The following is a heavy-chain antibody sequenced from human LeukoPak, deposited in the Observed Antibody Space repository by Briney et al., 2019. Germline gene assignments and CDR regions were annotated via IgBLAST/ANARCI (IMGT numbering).Heavy chain of an antibody. V-gene: IGHV1-69*13. CDR3: ARDRMEPGGGSCYRFDP. CDR2: IIPIFGTA. CDR1: GGTFSSYA. J-gene: IGHJ5*02. D-gene: IGHD2-15*01. Sequence: ASVKVSCKASGGTFSSYAISWVRQAPGQGLEWMGGIIPIFGTANYAQKFQGRVTITADESTSTAYMELSSLRSEDTAVYYCARDRMEPGGGSCYRFDPWGQGTLVTVSS.